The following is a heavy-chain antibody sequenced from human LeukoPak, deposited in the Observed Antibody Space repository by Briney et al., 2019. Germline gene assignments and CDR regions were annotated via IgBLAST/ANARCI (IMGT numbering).Heavy chain of an antibody. V-gene: IGHV4-34*01. CDR2: INHSGST. Sequence: PSETLSLTCAVYGGSFSGYYWSWIRQPPGKGLEWIGEINHSGSTNYNPSLKSQVTISVDTSKNQFSLKLSSVTAADTAVYYCARDPAVAGDYWGQGTLVTVSS. J-gene: IGHJ4*02. CDR1: GGSFSGYY. D-gene: IGHD6-19*01. CDR3: ARDPAVAGDY.